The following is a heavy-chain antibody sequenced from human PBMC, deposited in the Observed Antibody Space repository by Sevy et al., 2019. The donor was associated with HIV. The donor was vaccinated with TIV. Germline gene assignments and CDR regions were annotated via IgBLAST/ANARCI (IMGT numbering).Heavy chain of an antibody. CDR3: AKGRGGHYDPDEIAYYFYYYNMDV. CDR1: GFSFDNYG. Sequence: GGSLRLSCAVSGFSFDNYGMTWVRQAPGKGLEWVSAISGSGTRTYYADSVKGRFIISRDNSKNTLDLQMNSLRAEDRAIDYCAKGRGGHYDPDEIAYYFYYYNMDVWGKGTTVTVSS. J-gene: IGHJ6*03. D-gene: IGHD3-22*01. V-gene: IGHV3-23*01. CDR2: ISGSGTRT.